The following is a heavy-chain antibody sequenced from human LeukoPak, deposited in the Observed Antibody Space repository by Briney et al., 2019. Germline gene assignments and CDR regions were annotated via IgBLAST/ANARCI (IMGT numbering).Heavy chain of an antibody. CDR2: TYYRPKWYN. CDR1: GDIVSSSSAA. CDR3: ARERLDAFDI. J-gene: IGHJ3*02. D-gene: IGHD6-25*01. Sequence: SQTLSLTCAISGDIVSSSSAAWNWIRQSPSRGLEWVGRTYYRPKWYNDYAVSVKSRITINPDTSNNQYSLQLNSVTPEDTAVYYCARERLDAFDIWGQGTMVTVSS. V-gene: IGHV6-1*01.